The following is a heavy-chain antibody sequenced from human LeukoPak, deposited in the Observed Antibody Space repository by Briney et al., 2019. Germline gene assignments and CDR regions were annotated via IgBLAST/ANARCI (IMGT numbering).Heavy chain of an antibody. D-gene: IGHD2-2*02. CDR1: GYTFRDYD. V-gene: IGHV1-8*03. CDR3: ARGVFCSSASCYTGAFDI. J-gene: IGHJ3*02. Sequence: ASVKVSCMVSGYTFRDYDINWVRQATGQGLEWMGLMNPNSGDTDYAQKFQGRVTITRNTSISTAYMELSSLRSEDTAVYYCARGVFCSSASCYTGAFDIWGQGTVVTVSS. CDR2: MNPNSGDT.